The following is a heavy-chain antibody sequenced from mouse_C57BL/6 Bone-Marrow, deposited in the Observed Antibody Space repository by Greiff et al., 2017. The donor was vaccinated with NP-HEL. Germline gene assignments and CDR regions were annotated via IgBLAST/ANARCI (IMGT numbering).Heavy chain of an antibody. D-gene: IGHD1-1*01. CDR3: ARNKYYYGSSRYYFDD. J-gene: IGHJ2*01. CDR2: IYPSDSET. Sequence: VQLQQPGAELVRPGSSVKLSCKASGYTFTSYWMDWVKQRHGQGLEWIGNIYPSDSETNYNQKFKDKATLTVDKSSSTAYMQLSRLTSEDSAVYYCARNKYYYGSSRYYFDDWGQGTTLTVSS. CDR1: GYTFTSYW. V-gene: IGHV1-61*01.